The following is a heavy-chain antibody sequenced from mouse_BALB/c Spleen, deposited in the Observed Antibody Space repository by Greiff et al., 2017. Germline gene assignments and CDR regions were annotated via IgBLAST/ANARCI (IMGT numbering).Heavy chain of an antibody. D-gene: IGHD2-4*01. Sequence: QVQLQQSGPGLVQPSQSLSITCTVSGFSLTSYGVHWVRQSPGKGLEWLGVIWSGGGTDYNAAFISRLSISKDNSKSQVFFKMNSLQANDTAIYYCARFPYDYEGDWGQGTLVTVSA. CDR3: ARFPYDYEGD. CDR1: GFSLTSYG. CDR2: IWSGGGT. J-gene: IGHJ3*01. V-gene: IGHV2-2*02.